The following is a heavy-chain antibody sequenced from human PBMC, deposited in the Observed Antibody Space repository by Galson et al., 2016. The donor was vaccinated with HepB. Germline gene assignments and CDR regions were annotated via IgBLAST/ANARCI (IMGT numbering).Heavy chain of an antibody. V-gene: IGHV3-48*03. D-gene: IGHD6-13*01. Sequence: SLRLSCAASGFTFTTYEMTWVRQAPGKGLEWISYISSYGSTIYYADSVKGRFTISRDNVKKSLYLQMNSLRPEDTAVYYCARVREQQLLDAFDIWGQGTMVTVSS. CDR1: GFTFTTYE. CDR3: ARVREQQLLDAFDI. CDR2: ISSYGSTI. J-gene: IGHJ3*02.